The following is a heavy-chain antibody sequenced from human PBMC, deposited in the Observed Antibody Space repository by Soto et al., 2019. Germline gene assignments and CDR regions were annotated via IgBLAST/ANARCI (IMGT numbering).Heavy chain of an antibody. V-gene: IGHV1-46*01. CDR3: ARDCDSSGYYYLRYYYYGMDV. Sequence: GASVKVSCKASGYTFTSYGISCVRQAPGQGLEWMGIINPSDGSTTYAQKFQGRVTMTGDTSTSTVYMELSSLRSEDTAVYYCARDCDSSGYYYLRYYYYGMDVWGQGTTVTVS. D-gene: IGHD3-22*01. CDR1: GYTFTSYG. J-gene: IGHJ6*02. CDR2: INPSDGST.